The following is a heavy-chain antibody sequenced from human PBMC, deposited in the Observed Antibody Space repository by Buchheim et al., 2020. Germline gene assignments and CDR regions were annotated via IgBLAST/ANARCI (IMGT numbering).Heavy chain of an antibody. V-gene: IGHV4-4*02. D-gene: IGHD3-3*01. Sequence: QVQLQESGPGLVKPSGTLSLTCAVSGGSISSSNWWSWVRQPPGKGLEWIGSIYYGGSTYYNPSLKSRVTISVDTSKNQFSLKLSSVTAADTAVYYCAREYDFWSGYFYGMDVWGQGTT. CDR2: IYYGGST. CDR3: AREYDFWSGYFYGMDV. J-gene: IGHJ6*02. CDR1: GGSISSSNW.